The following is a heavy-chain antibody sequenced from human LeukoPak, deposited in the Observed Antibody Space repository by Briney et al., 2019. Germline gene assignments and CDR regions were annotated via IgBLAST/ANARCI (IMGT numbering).Heavy chain of an antibody. J-gene: IGHJ4*02. D-gene: IGHD2-21*02. CDR2: ISYDGSNK. Sequence: GGSLRLSCAASGFTFSSYAMHWVRQAPGKGLEWVAVISYDGSNKYYADSVKGRFTISRDNSKNTLYLQMNSLRAEDTAVYYCARPIVVVTATIDYWGQGTLVTVSS. CDR1: GFTFSSYA. CDR3: ARPIVVVTATIDY. V-gene: IGHV3-30*01.